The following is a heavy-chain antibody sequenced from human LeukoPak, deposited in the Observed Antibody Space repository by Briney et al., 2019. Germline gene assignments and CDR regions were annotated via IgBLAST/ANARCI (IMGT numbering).Heavy chain of an antibody. CDR3: ARDINWMAFDI. V-gene: IGHV4-61*01. CDR2: IYYSGST. J-gene: IGHJ3*02. CDR1: GGSVSSGSDY. D-gene: IGHD2-2*03. Sequence: SETLSLSCTVSGGSVSSGSDYWSWIRPPPGKGLEWIGYIYYSGSTNYNPSLKSRVTISVDTSKNQFSLKLSSVTAADTAVYYCARDINWMAFDIWGQGTMVTVSS.